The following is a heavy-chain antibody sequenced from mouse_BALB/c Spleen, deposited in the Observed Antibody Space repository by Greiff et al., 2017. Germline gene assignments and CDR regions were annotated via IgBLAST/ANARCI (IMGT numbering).Heavy chain of an antibody. J-gene: IGHJ4*01. V-gene: IGHV5-6*01. CDR1: GFTFSSYG. Sequence: EVQGVESGGDLVKPGGSLKLSCAASGFTFSSYGMSWVRQTPDKRLEWVATISSGGSYTYYPDSVKGRFTISRDNAKNTLYLQMSSLKSEDTAMYYCARQGSPRAPAMDYWGQGTSVTVSS. CDR3: ARQGSPRAPAMDY. CDR2: ISSGGSYT. D-gene: IGHD3-1*01.